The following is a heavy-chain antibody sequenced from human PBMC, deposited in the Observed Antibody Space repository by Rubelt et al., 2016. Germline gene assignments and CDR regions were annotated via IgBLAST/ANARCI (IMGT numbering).Heavy chain of an antibody. Sequence: QVQLVQSGAEVKKPGASVTVSCKAFGYSFTTYNVHWVRQAPGQRPEWMGRTNAGNGDTKYSQRFQGRLTITRDTAASTAYMELSSLRSEDTAVYFCARGIASSWTLFDYWGQGTLVTVSS. CDR3: ARGIASSWTLFDY. CDR1: GYSFTTYN. V-gene: IGHV1-3*01. D-gene: IGHD6-13*01. CDR2: TNAGNGDT. J-gene: IGHJ4*02.